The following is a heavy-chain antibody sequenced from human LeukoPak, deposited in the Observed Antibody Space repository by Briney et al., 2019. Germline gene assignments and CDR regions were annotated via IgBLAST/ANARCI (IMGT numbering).Heavy chain of an antibody. CDR3: ARSVVVDYYYMDV. Sequence: ASVKVSCKASGGTFSSYAISWVRQAPGQGLEWMGGIIPIFGTANYAQKFQGRVTITTGESTSTAYMELSSLRSEDTAVYYCARSVVVDYYYMDVWGKGTTVTVSS. CDR1: GGTFSSYA. J-gene: IGHJ6*03. CDR2: IIPIFGTA. V-gene: IGHV1-69*05. D-gene: IGHD2-2*01.